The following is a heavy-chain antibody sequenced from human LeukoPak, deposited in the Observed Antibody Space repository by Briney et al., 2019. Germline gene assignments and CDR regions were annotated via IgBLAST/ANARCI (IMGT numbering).Heavy chain of an antibody. D-gene: IGHD3-10*01. J-gene: IGHJ4*02. V-gene: IGHV3-48*01. Sequence: PGGSLRLSCAASGFTFSSYSMNWVRQAPGKGLEWVSYISSSSSTIYYADSVKGRFTISRDNSKNTLYLQMNSLRAEDTAVYYCAKDLWQYYGSGRNPFEYWGQGTLVTVSS. CDR1: GFTFSSYS. CDR3: AKDLWQYYGSGRNPFEY. CDR2: ISSSSSTI.